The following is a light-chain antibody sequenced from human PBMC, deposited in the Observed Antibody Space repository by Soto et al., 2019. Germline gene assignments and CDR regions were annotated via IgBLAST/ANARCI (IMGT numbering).Light chain of an antibody. CDR3: SSYTSSTTVV. V-gene: IGLV2-14*01. CDR1: SSDVGRYNY. CDR2: DVG. Sequence: QSALTQPASVSGSPGQSITISCTGTSSDVGRYNYVSWYQQHPGKAPKLMIYDVGNRPSGVSNRFSGSKSGNTASLTISGLQAEDEADYYCSSYTSSTTVVFGGGTKLTVL. J-gene: IGLJ2*01.